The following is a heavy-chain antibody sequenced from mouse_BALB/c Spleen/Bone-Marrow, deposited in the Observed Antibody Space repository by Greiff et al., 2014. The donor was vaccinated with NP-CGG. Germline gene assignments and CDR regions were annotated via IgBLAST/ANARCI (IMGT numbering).Heavy chain of an antibody. Sequence: EVKLMESGAELVKPGASVKLSCTASGFNIKDTYMHWVKQRPEQGLEWIGRIDPANGNTKYDPKFQGKATITADTSSNTAYLQLSSLTSEDTAVYYCAREVDYAMDDWGQGTSVTVSS. V-gene: IGHV14-3*02. CDR3: AREVDYAMDD. CDR1: GFNIKDTY. J-gene: IGHJ4*01. CDR2: IDPANGNT.